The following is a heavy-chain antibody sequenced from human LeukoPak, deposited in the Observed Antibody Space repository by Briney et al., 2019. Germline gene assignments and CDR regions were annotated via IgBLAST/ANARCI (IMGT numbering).Heavy chain of an antibody. CDR3: ARPYSSGWYGDFDY. CDR2: ISYDRSNI. CDR1: GFTFGSYA. V-gene: IGHV3-30-3*01. J-gene: IGHJ4*02. D-gene: IGHD6-19*01. Sequence: GGSLRLSCAASGFTFGSYAMHWVRQTPGKGLEWVAVISYDRSNIYYADSVKGRFTISRDNSKNTLYLQMNSLRAEDTAVYYRARPYSSGWYGDFDYWGQGTLVTVSS.